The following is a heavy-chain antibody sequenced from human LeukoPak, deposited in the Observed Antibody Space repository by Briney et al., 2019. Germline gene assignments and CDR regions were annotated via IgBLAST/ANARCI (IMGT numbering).Heavy chain of an antibody. D-gene: IGHD5-24*01. V-gene: IGHV4-59*01. CDR1: GGSISPYY. CDR3: AKYGYNYAFDT. J-gene: IGHJ3*02. CDR2: IYYSGST. Sequence: PSETLSLTCTVSGGSISPYYWSWIRQPPGKGLEWIGYIYYSGSTNYNPSLKSRVIISVDTSKNQFSLKLSSVTAADTAVYYCAKYGYNYAFDTWGQGTMVTVSS.